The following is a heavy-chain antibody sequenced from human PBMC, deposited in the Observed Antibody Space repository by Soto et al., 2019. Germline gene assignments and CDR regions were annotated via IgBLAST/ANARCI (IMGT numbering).Heavy chain of an antibody. V-gene: IGHV1-18*01. Sequence: ASVKVSCKASGYTFTSYGISWVRQAPGQGXEWMGWISAYNGNTNYAQKLQGRVTMTTDTSTSTAYMELRSLRSDDTAVYYCARDVEYQLHFYYYYGMDVWGQGTTVTVSS. CDR3: ARDVEYQLHFYYYYGMDV. J-gene: IGHJ6*02. CDR2: ISAYNGNT. CDR1: GYTFTSYG. D-gene: IGHD2-2*01.